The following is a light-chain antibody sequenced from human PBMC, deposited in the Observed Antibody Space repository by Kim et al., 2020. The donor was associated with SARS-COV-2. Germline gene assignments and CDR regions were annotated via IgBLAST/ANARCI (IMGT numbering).Light chain of an antibody. CDR2: DTS. CDR1: TRPVTSGHV. V-gene: IGLV7-46*01. CDR3: LLSYSGARVV. Sequence: GGPVPPTCGSITRPVTSGHVPYWFQQKPGQAPRTPIYDTSNKHSWTPARFSGSLLGGKAALTLSGAQPEDEAEYYCLLSYSGARVVFGGGTQLTVL. J-gene: IGLJ2*01.